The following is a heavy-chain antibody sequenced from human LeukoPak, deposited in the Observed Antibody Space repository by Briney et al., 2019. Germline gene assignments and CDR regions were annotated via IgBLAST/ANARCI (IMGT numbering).Heavy chain of an antibody. J-gene: IGHJ4*02. Sequence: SETLSLTCTVSGGSISSYYWSWIRQPPGKGLEWIAYISDIGSINYNPSLKSRVTISLDTSKNQFSLKLSSVTAADTAVYYCARGGKLLWFVVFLPYFGYWGQGTLVTVSS. CDR2: ISDIGSI. CDR3: ARGGKLLWFVVFLPYFGY. CDR1: GGSISSYY. V-gene: IGHV4-59*08. D-gene: IGHD3-10*01.